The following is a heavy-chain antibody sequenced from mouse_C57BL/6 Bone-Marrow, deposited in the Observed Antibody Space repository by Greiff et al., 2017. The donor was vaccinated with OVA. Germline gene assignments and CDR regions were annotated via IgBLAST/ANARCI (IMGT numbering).Heavy chain of an antibody. CDR3: ARVYGSSRKEY. CDR1: GYAFSSSW. Sequence: VQLQESGPELVKPGASVKISCKASGYAFSSSWMNWVKQRPGKGLEWIGRIYPGDGDTNYNGKFKGKATLTADKSSSTAYMQLSSLTSEDSAVYFCARVYGSSRKEYWGQGTSVTVSS. CDR2: IYPGDGDT. V-gene: IGHV1-82*01. J-gene: IGHJ4*01. D-gene: IGHD1-1*01.